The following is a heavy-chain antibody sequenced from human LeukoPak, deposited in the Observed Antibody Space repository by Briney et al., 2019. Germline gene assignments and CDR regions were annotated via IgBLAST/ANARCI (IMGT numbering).Heavy chain of an antibody. Sequence: ASVTVSCKASGYTFSVYYLHWVRQAPGQGHEWMGWINPNSGVTKFAQKFQGRVTVTRDTSISTAYMELRRLRSDDRAVYYCARGPPTRVVVITTGDFDNWGQGTLVTVSS. CDR3: ARGPPTRVVVITTGDFDN. CDR1: GYTFSVYY. V-gene: IGHV1-2*02. CDR2: INPNSGVT. J-gene: IGHJ4*02. D-gene: IGHD3-22*01.